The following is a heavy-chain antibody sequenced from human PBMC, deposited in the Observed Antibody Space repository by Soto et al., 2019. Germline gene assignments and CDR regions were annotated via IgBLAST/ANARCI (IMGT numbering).Heavy chain of an antibody. Sequence: GGSLRLSCAASGFTFSSYAMSWVRQAPGKGLEWVSAISGSGGSTYYADSVKGRFTISRDNSKNTLYLQMNSLRAEDTAVYYCAKDKSSGYDFYYYYGMDVWGQGTTVTVSS. V-gene: IGHV3-23*01. D-gene: IGHD5-12*01. CDR1: GFTFSSYA. CDR2: ISGSGGST. CDR3: AKDKSSGYDFYYYYGMDV. J-gene: IGHJ6*02.